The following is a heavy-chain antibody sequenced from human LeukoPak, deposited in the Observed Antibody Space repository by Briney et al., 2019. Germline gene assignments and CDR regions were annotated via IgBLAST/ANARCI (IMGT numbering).Heavy chain of an antibody. CDR3: ARALWGYNLIDYYYYYMDV. CDR2: IKSKTDGGTT. CDR1: GFTFSNAW. J-gene: IGHJ6*03. Sequence: GGSLRLSCAASGFTFSNAWMSWVRQAPGKGLEWVGRIKSKTDGGTTDYAAPVKGRFTISRDDSKNTLYLQMNSLRAEDSAVYYCARALWGYNLIDYYYYYMDVWGKGTTVTVSS. D-gene: IGHD5-24*01. V-gene: IGHV3-15*01.